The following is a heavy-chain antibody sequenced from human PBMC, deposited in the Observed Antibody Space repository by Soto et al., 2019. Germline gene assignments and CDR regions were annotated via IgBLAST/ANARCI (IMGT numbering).Heavy chain of an antibody. CDR2: ISGPGTNT. J-gene: IGHJ4*02. V-gene: IGHV3-23*01. D-gene: IGHD1-1*01. CDR1: GFTFSSYS. Sequence: GGSLRLSCAAPGFTFSSYSMNWVRQAPGKGPEWVSAISGPGTNTYYADSVRGRFTISRDSSKNTLYLQMNGLRAEDTALFYCVKGRGATNWTKYYFDYWGLGSLVTVSS. CDR3: VKGRGATNWTKYYFDY.